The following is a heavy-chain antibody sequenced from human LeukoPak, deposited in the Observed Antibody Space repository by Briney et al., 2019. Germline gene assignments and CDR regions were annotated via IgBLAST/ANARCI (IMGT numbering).Heavy chain of an antibody. J-gene: IGHJ6*02. Sequence: GGSLRLSCAASEFSFRSYEMSWVRQAPGKGPEWVSGISGSGDRTYYADSVKGRFTISRDNAKNSLYLQMNSLRAEDTAVYYCARGSWSWDYYYGMDVWGQGTTVTVSS. CDR1: EFSFRSYE. V-gene: IGHV3-23*01. CDR2: ISGSGDRT. D-gene: IGHD1-26*01. CDR3: ARGSWSWDYYYGMDV.